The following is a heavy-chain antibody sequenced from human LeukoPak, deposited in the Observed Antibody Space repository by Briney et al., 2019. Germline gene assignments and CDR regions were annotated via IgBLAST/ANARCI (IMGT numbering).Heavy chain of an antibody. CDR2: INAGNGNT. CDR3: ARGRYFDWFYDY. D-gene: IGHD3-9*01. CDR1: GYTFTSYA. Sequence: ASVKVSCKASGYTFTSYAMHWVRQAPGQRLEWMGWINAGNGNTKYSQEFQGRVTITRDTSASTAYMELSSLRSEDMAEYYCARGRYFDWFYDYWGQGTLVTVSS. J-gene: IGHJ4*02. V-gene: IGHV1-3*03.